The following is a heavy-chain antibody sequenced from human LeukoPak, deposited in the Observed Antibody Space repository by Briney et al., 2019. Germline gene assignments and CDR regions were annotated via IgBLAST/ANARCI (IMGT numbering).Heavy chain of an antibody. CDR1: GYGFDDNA. CDR2: INWNAEYI. D-gene: IGHD1-26*01. V-gene: IGHV3-20*04. Sequence: PGGSLRLSCAASGYGFDDNALSWVRQAPGKGLEWVSTINWNAEYITYADSVRGRFTISRDHAKNSVYLQMDSLRVEDTALYYCARDRMGATGNFDYWGQGTLVTVFS. J-gene: IGHJ4*02. CDR3: ARDRMGATGNFDY.